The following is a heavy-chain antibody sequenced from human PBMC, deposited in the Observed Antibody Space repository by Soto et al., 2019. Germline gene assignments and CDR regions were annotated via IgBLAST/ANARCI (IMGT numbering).Heavy chain of an antibody. CDR1: GFTFSSYA. V-gene: IGHV3-23*01. Sequence: GGSLRLSCAASGFTFSSYAMSWVRQAPGKGLEWVSAISGSGGSTYYADSVKGRFTISRDNSKNTLYLQMNSLRAEDTAVYYCAKAIAYYYGSGSYLWDYWGQGTLVTVSS. D-gene: IGHD3-10*01. CDR3: AKAIAYYYGSGSYLWDY. CDR2: ISGSGGST. J-gene: IGHJ4*02.